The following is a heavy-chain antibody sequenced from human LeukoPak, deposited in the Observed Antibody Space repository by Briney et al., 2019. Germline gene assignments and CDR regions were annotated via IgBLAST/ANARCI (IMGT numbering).Heavy chain of an antibody. D-gene: IGHD1-26*01. CDR1: GGSFSGYY. Sequence: SETLSLTCAVYGGSFSGYYWSWIRQPPGKGLEWIGEINHSGSTNYNPSLKSRVTISVDTSKNQFSLKLSSVTAADTAVYYCARVVGHDAFVIWGQGTMVTVSS. CDR2: INHSGST. J-gene: IGHJ3*02. V-gene: IGHV4-34*01. CDR3: ARVVGHDAFVI.